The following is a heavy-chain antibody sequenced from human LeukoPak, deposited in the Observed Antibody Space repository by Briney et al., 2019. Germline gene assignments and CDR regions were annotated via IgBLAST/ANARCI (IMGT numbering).Heavy chain of an antibody. V-gene: IGHV3-74*01. D-gene: IGHD2-15*01. CDR1: GFTFSNYW. Sequence: GGSLRLSCAASGFTFSNYWMHWVRQAPGKGLVWVSRIKSDGSRTDYADSVKGRFTISRDNAKNTLYLQMNSLRAEDAAVYYCARELPFDYWGQGTPVTVSS. CDR2: IKSDGSRT. CDR3: ARELPFDY. J-gene: IGHJ4*02.